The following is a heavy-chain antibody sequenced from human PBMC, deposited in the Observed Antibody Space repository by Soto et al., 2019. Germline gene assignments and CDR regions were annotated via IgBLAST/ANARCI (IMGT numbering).Heavy chain of an antibody. J-gene: IGHJ4*02. CDR1: GFSFNNYA. CDR3: AKGHYYDNVGNWVANQAFDS. Sequence: PGGSLRLSCAVSGFSFNNYAMNWVRLAPGKGLEWVSSISVGGTGTYSADAVRGRFTISSDKSRNTVYLQMSSLRAEDTAVYYCAKGHYYDNVGNWVANQAFDSWGQGSLVTVSS. D-gene: IGHD3-22*01. CDR2: ISVGGTGT. V-gene: IGHV3-23*01.